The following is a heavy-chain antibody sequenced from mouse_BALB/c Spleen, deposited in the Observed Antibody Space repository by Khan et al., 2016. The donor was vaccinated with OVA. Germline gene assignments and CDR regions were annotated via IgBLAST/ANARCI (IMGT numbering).Heavy chain of an antibody. D-gene: IGHD2-10*02. CDR1: GYSITSDYA. Sequence: VQLQQSGPGLVKPSQSLSLTCTVTGYSITSDYAWNWIRQFPGNKLEWMGFISYSGNTKYNPSLKSRISMTRDTSKNQFFLQLNSVTPEDTATYYCARVYEGDFDYWGQGTTLIVSS. V-gene: IGHV3-2*02. CDR2: ISYSGNT. J-gene: IGHJ2*01. CDR3: ARVYEGDFDY.